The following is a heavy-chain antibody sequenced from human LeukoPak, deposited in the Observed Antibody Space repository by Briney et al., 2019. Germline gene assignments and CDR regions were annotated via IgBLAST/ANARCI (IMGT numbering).Heavy chain of an antibody. CDR3: ARAGYCSGVSCYSAVPGKY. Sequence: PTETLSLTCTVSGYSITSGYYWAWIRPSSGKGLEWIRSIYHSGNTYYNPSLKSRVIILVDTSKNQFSLQLGSVTPTDTAVYYCARAGYCSGVSCYSAVPGKYWGQGALVTVSS. V-gene: IGHV4-38-2*02. J-gene: IGHJ4*02. CDR2: IYHSGNT. CDR1: GYSITSGYY. D-gene: IGHD2-15*01.